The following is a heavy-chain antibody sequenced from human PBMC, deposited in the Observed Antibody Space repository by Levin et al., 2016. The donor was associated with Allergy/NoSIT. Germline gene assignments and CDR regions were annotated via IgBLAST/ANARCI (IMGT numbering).Heavy chain of an antibody. CDR3: ARDLGDFWSGRSPIDY. J-gene: IGHJ4*02. CDR1: GYTFTGYY. Sequence: ASVKVSCKASGYTFTGYYMHWVRQAPGQGLEWMGWINPNSGGTNYAQKFQGRVTMTRDTSISTAYMELSRLRSDDTAVYYCARDLGDFWSGRSPIDYWGQGTLVTVSS. V-gene: IGHV1-2*02. D-gene: IGHD3-3*01. CDR2: INPNSGGT.